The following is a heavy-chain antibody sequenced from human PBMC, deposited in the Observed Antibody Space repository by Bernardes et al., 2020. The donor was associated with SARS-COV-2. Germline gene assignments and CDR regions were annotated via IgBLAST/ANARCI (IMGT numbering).Heavy chain of an antibody. J-gene: IGHJ4*02. V-gene: IGHV3-48*02. Sequence: GSLRLSCAASGFTFSSYSVNWVRQAPGKGLEWVSYIISTSSTIYYADSVKGRFTISRDNAKNSLYLQMHSLRDEDTAVYYCARSVGPLDYWGQGTLVTVSS. D-gene: IGHD1-26*01. CDR3: ARSVGPLDY. CDR2: IISTSSTI. CDR1: GFTFSSYS.